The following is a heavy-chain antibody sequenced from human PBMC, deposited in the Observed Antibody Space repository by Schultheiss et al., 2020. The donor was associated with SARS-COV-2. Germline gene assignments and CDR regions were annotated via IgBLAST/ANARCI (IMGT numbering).Heavy chain of an antibody. V-gene: IGHV4-30-4*01. CDR1: GGSISSGDYY. CDR3: ARDARAAYYYYGMDV. Sequence: SETPSLTCTVSGGSISSGDYYWSWIRQPPGKGLEWIGYIYYSGSTYYNPSLKSRVTISVDTSKNQFSLKLSSVTAADTAVYYCARDARAAYYYYGMDVWGQGTTVTVSS. CDR2: IYYSGST. D-gene: IGHD6-13*01. J-gene: IGHJ6*02.